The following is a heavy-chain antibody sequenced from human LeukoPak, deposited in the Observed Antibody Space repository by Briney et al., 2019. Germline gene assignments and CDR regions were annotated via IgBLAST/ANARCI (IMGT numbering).Heavy chain of an antibody. CDR1: GGSISSYY. CDR2: IYTSGST. V-gene: IGHV4-4*07. D-gene: IGHD4-17*01. CDR3: ARGRTVTTIGLYYSYYMDV. Sequence: SETLSLTCTVSGGSISSYYWSWIRQPAGKGLEWIGRIYTSGSTNYSPSLKSRVTISVDTSKNQFSLKLNSVTAADTAVYYCARGRTVTTIGLYYSYYMDVWGKGTTVTVSS. J-gene: IGHJ6*03.